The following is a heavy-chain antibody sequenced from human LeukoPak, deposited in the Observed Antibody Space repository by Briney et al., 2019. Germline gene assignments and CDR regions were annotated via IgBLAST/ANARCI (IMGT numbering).Heavy chain of an antibody. Sequence: GGSLRLSCAASGLTFNSYSMNWVRQAPGEGLEWLSYIRFSTDTIFYADSVKGRFTISRDSAKNSLYLQMNSLRAEDTAVYYCARDKNYAFDYWGQGTLVTVSS. CDR1: GLTFNSYS. J-gene: IGHJ4*02. CDR2: IRFSTDTI. CDR3: ARDKNYAFDY. D-gene: IGHD1-7*01. V-gene: IGHV3-48*01.